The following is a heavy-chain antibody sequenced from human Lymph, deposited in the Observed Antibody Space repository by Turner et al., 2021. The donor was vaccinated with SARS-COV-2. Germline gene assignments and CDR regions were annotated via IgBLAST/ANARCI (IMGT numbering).Heavy chain of an antibody. CDR3: TTHSAPDY. V-gene: IGHV3-15*01. CDR2: IKSKTDGWTT. J-gene: IGHJ4*02. Sequence: EVQLVESGGGLVTAGGSLSLACAASGFTFSNAWMTWVRQVPGKGLEWVGRIKSKTDGWTTDYAAPVKGRFTISRDDSKNTLYLQMNSLKTEDTAVYYCTTHSAPDYWGQGTLVTVSS. D-gene: IGHD6-13*01. CDR1: GFTFSNAW.